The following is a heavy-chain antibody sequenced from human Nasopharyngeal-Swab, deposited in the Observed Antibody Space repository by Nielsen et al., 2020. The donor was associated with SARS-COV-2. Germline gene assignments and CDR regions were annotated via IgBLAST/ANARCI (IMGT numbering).Heavy chain of an antibody. CDR1: GFTFSSYA. V-gene: IGHV3-23*01. J-gene: IGHJ4*02. Sequence: GESLKISCAASGFTFSSYAMSWVRQAPGKGLEWVSAISGSGGSTYYADSVKGRFTISRDNAKNSLYLQMNSLRAEDTAVYYCARDLKLYDILTGYYKGPLDYWGQGTLVTVSS. CDR2: ISGSGGST. CDR3: ARDLKLYDILTGYYKGPLDY. D-gene: IGHD3-9*01.